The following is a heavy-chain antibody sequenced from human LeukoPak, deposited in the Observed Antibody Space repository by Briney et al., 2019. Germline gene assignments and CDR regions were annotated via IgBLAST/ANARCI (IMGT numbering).Heavy chain of an antibody. CDR1: GGSISSSSYY. Sequence: SETLSLTCTVSGGSISSSSYYWSWIRQPAGKGLEWIGRIYTSGSTNYNPSLKSRVTISVDTSKNQFSLKLSSVTAADTAVYYCARENGGSSSPFDYWGQGTLVTVSS. CDR3: ARENGGSSSPFDY. J-gene: IGHJ4*02. D-gene: IGHD6-6*01. V-gene: IGHV4-61*02. CDR2: IYTSGST.